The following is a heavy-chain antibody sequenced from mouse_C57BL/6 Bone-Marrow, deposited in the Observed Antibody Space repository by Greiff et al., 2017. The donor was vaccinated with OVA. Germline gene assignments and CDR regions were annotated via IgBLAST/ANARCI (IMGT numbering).Heavy chain of an antibody. Sequence: EVHLVESGGGLVQPGGSLSLSCAASGFTFTDYYMSWVRQPPGKALEWLGFIRNKANGYTTEYSASVKGRFTISRDNSQSILYLQMNALRAEDSATYYCARFSYSNEGFAYWGQGTLVTVSA. V-gene: IGHV7-3*01. CDR3: ARFSYSNEGFAY. J-gene: IGHJ3*01. CDR1: GFTFTDYY. CDR2: IRNKANGYTT. D-gene: IGHD2-5*01.